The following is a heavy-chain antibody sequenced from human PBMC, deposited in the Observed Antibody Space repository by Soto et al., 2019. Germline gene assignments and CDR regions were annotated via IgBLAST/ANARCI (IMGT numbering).Heavy chain of an antibody. D-gene: IGHD3-16*01. J-gene: IGHJ3*02. Sequence: GESLKISCKVSGYSFSRYWIAWVRQMPGKGLEWMGIIYPGDSNTKYNPSFQGQVTISADNSITTAYLQWSSLKASDTAVYYCARPKGEQSAFDIWGQGTMVTVSS. CDR2: IYPGDSNT. CDR3: ARPKGEQSAFDI. V-gene: IGHV5-51*01. CDR1: GYSFSRYW.